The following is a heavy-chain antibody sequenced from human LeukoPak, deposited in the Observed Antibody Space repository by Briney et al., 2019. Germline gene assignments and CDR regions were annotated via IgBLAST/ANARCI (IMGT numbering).Heavy chain of an antibody. V-gene: IGHV3-7*03. J-gene: IGHJ4*02. D-gene: IGHD2/OR15-2a*01. CDR3: ARVIVTVPGQSDYFDY. Sequence: GGSLRLSCTASGFTFGDYAMSWIRQAPGKGLEWVANIRQDGGDKYYADSVKGRFTISRDNAKNSLYLQMNSLRAEDTAVYSCARVIVTVPGQSDYFDYWGQGTLVTFSS. CDR2: IRQDGGDK. CDR1: GFTFGDYA.